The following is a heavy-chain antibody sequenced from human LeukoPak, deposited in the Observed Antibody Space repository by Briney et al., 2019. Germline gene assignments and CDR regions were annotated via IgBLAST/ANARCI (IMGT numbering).Heavy chain of an antibody. D-gene: IGHD6-13*01. CDR2: INQDGSVK. Sequence: PGRSLRLSCAASGFTFSDSWMTWVRQTPGQGLEFVANINQDGSVKNYVGSVKGRFTISRDNAKNSLYLQMNSLRADDTAIYYCARDPGSSSFDYWGQGTLVTVSS. CDR1: GFTFSDSW. J-gene: IGHJ4*02. V-gene: IGHV3-7*01. CDR3: ARDPGSSSFDY.